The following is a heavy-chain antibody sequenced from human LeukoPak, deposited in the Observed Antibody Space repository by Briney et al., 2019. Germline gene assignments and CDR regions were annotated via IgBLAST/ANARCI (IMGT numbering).Heavy chain of an antibody. V-gene: IGHV7-4-1*02. J-gene: IGHJ3*02. Sequence: ASVKVSCKASGYTFTTYAINWVRQAPGQGLEWMGWIDTSTGKPTYAQGFTEQFVFSLDASVSTAYLQISSLKAEDTAVYYCAREGGYCSSTSCPIDIWGQGTMVTVSS. D-gene: IGHD2-2*01. CDR1: GYTFTTYA. CDR2: IDTSTGKP. CDR3: AREGGYCSSTSCPIDI.